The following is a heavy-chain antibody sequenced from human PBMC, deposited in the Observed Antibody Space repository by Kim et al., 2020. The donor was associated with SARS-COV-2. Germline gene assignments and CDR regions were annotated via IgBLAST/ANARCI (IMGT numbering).Heavy chain of an antibody. CDR2: IYYSGST. CDR1: GGSISSYY. J-gene: IGHJ6*02. CDR3: ARDAPYYYGSGDSRYYYYGMDV. V-gene: IGHV4-59*13. Sequence: SETLSLTCTVSGGSISSYYWSWIRQPPGKGLEWIGYIYYSGSTNYNPSLKSRVTISVDTSKNQFSLKLSSVTAADTAVYYCARDAPYYYGSGDSRYYYYGMDVWGQGTTVTVSS. D-gene: IGHD3-10*01.